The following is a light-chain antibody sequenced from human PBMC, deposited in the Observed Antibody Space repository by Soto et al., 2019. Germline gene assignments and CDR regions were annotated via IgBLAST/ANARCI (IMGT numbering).Light chain of an antibody. V-gene: IGLV2-14*03. Sequence: QSALTQPASVSGSPGQSITISCTGTSSDVGAYNFVSWHKQHPGKAPKLMIYNVYDRPSGISYRFSGSKSGNTASLTISGLQGEDEADYYCSAYTVSRTYVFGTGTKLTVL. CDR2: NVY. CDR3: SAYTVSRTYV. CDR1: SSDVGAYNF. J-gene: IGLJ1*01.